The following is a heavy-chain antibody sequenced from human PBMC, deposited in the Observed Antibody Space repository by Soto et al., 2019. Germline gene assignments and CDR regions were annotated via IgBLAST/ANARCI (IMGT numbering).Heavy chain of an antibody. D-gene: IGHD6-19*01. V-gene: IGHV1-8*01. CDR1: GYTFTSYD. J-gene: IGHJ4*02. Sequence: QVQLVQSGAEVKKPGASVKVSCKASGYTFTSYDINWVRQAAGQGLEWMGWMNPNSGNTGYAKKFQGRVTMTRNTSISTAYMELSSLISEDTAVDYCAREVAVTGDDYWSQGTLVTVSS. CDR2: MNPNSGNT. CDR3: AREVAVTGDDY.